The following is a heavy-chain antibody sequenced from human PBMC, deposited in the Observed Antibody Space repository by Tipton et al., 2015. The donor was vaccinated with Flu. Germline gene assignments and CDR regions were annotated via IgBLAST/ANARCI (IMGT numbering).Heavy chain of an antibody. D-gene: IGHD6-13*01. CDR2: IWYDGSNK. J-gene: IGHJ6*02. CDR1: GFIFSTYG. Sequence: SLRLSCAASGFIFSTYGMHWVRQAPGKGLEWVAVIWYDGSNKYYADSVKGRFTISRDNAKNSLYLQMKSLRAGDMAVYYCARGPLPDSNWYNGLDVWGQGTTVTVFS. CDR3: ARGPLPDSNWYNGLDV. V-gene: IGHV3-33*08.